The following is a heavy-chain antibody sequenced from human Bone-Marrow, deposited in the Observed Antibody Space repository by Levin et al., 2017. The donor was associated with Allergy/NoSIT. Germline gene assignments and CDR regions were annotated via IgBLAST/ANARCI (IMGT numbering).Heavy chain of an antibody. V-gene: IGHV3-30*04. CDR3: AKTGDTALIHYFDY. J-gene: IGHJ4*02. CDR1: GFTFSLFS. CDR2: ISYDGRNK. Sequence: GGSLRLSCAASGFTFSLFSMHWVRQAPGKGLEWVAVISYDGRNKYHADSVKGRFTISRDNSKNTVYLQMNSLRGEDTAVYYCAKTGDTALIHYFDYWGQGTLVTVSS. D-gene: IGHD5-18*01.